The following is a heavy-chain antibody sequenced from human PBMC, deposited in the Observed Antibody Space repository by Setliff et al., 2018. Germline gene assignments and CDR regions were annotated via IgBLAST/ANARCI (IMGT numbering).Heavy chain of an antibody. CDR1: GFTFITYG. D-gene: IGHD1-26*01. CDR3: AKEDSPIVGSTRWHWCYP. V-gene: IGHV3-43D*03. Sequence: GGSLRLSCAAAGFTFITYGLNGFGQAPVKGLEWISSIIWDSGSVFYAESVEGRFTVTRDNKQNSLFLQMSTLRPEDTAFYFCAKEDSPIVGSTRWHWCYPWS. J-gene: IGHJ5*02. CDR2: IIWDSGSV.